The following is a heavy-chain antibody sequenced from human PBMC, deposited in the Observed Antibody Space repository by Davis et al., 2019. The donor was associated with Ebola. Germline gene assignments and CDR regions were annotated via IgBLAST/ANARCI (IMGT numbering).Heavy chain of an antibody. CDR3: TTLSTVTTMYFDL. Sequence: GGSLRLSCAASGITFSNAWMSWVRQAPGKGLEWVGRIKGKTDGGTTDYAAPVKGRFTISRDDSKNTLYLQMNSLKIDDTAVYYCTTLSTVTTMYFDLWGRGTLVTVSS. CDR1: GITFSNAW. J-gene: IGHJ2*01. V-gene: IGHV3-15*01. D-gene: IGHD4-17*01. CDR2: IKGKTDGGTT.